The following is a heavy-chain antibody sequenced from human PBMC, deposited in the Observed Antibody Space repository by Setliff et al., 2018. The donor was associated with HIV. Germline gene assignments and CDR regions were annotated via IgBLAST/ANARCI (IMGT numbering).Heavy chain of an antibody. CDR3: VRGYSGYVGFTSMDV. D-gene: IGHD1-26*01. Sequence: PSETLSLTCAVSGHSISSGYFCGWIRQTPGKGLEWIGNIYQSGNAYYNPSLKSRVTISIDTSNNQISLRLSSVTAADTAMYYCVRGYSGYVGFTSMDVWGQGTTVTVSS. CDR2: IYQSGNA. J-gene: IGHJ6*02. V-gene: IGHV4-38-2*01. CDR1: GHSISSGYF.